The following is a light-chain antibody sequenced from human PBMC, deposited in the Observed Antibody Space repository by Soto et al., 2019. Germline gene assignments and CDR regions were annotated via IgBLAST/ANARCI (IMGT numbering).Light chain of an antibody. CDR2: DAS. J-gene: IGKJ4*01. Sequence: TQSPSTLSASVGDRVTITCRASQRVSSYLAWYQQKPGQAPRLLIYDASYRATGIPARFSGSGSGTDFTLTISSLEPEDFAVYYCQQRSNWPLTFGGGTKVEIK. V-gene: IGKV3-11*01. CDR3: QQRSNWPLT. CDR1: QRVSSY.